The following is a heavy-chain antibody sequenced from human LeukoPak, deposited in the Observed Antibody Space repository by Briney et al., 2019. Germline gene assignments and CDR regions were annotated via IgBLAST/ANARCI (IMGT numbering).Heavy chain of an antibody. J-gene: IGHJ5*02. V-gene: IGHV4-38-2*02. D-gene: IGHD3-10*01. CDR2: IYHSGST. Sequence: SETLSLTCTVSGYSISSGYYWGWIRQPPGKGLEWIGSIYHSGSTYYNPSLKSRVTISVDTSKNQFSLKLSSVTAADTAVYYCARGVRGTRRYNWFDPWGQGTLVTVSS. CDR3: ARGVRGTRRYNWFDP. CDR1: GYSISSGYY.